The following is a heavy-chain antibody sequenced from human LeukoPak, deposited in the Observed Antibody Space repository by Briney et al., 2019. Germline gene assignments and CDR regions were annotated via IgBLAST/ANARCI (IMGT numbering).Heavy chain of an antibody. Sequence: QASQTLSLTCTVSGGSISSGGYYWSWIRQHPGKGLEWIGYIYYSGSTYYNPSLKSRVTISVDTSKNQFSLKLSSVTAADTAVYYCARGVYSYGHFDYWGQGTLVTASS. V-gene: IGHV4-31*03. CDR1: GGSISSGGYY. CDR3: ARGVYSYGHFDY. CDR2: IYYSGST. D-gene: IGHD5-18*01. J-gene: IGHJ4*02.